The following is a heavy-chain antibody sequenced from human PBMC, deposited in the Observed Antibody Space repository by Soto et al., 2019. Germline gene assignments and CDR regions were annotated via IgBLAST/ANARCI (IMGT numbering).Heavy chain of an antibody. CDR1: GFIFKNYA. J-gene: IGHJ4*02. D-gene: IGHD6-6*01. Sequence: TGVSLRLSCAVSGFIFKNYALNWVRQAPGKGLEWVASITRDGYNKYYADSVKGRFTISRDNSKNTLSLQMTALRVEDSSVYYCTKSSGGSSSVGMDYWGPGTLVTVSS. V-gene: IGHV3-30*04. CDR3: TKSSGGSSSVGMDY. CDR2: ITRDGYNK.